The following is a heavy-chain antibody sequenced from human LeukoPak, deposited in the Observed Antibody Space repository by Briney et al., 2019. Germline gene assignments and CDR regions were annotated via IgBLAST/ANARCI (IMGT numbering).Heavy chain of an antibody. CDR1: GFTFSDFY. CDR3: ARDYCSSTSFGCYYGMDV. Sequence: GGSLRLSCATSGFTFSDFYMSWVRQAPGKGLEWVSGINWNGGSTGYADSVKGRFTISRDNAKNSLYLQMNSLRAEDTALYYCARDYCSSTSFGCYYGMDVWGQGTTVTVSS. CDR2: INWNGGST. J-gene: IGHJ6*02. D-gene: IGHD2-2*01. V-gene: IGHV3-20*04.